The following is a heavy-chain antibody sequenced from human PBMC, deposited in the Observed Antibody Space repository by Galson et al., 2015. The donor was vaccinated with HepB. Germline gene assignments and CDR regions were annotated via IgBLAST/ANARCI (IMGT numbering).Heavy chain of an antibody. V-gene: IGHV1-18*04. CDR1: GYTFTSYG. CDR3: ARDGHVMVRGGINYYYYGMDL. CDR2: ISVYNGNT. Sequence: SVKVSCKASGYTFTSYGISWVRQAPGQGLEWMGWISVYNGNTNYAQKLQGRVIMTTDTSTSTAYMELRSLRSDDTAVLYCARDGHVMVRGGINYYYYGMDLWGQGTTVTVSS. D-gene: IGHD3-10*01. J-gene: IGHJ6*02.